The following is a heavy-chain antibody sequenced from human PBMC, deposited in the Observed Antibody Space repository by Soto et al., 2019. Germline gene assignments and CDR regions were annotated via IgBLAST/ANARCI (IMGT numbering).Heavy chain of an antibody. CDR1: RLSRDRYA. CDR3: AQGGVVSAPPHFDS. CDR2: ISWNSGSI. J-gene: IGHJ5*01. Sequence: PGRTAGICSAASRLSRDRYAISWVRQAPGKGLDGVSGISWNSGSIGYADSVKGRFTISRDNAKNSLYLQMNSLRAEDTVLYYGAQGGVVSAPPHFDSWR. V-gene: IGHV3-9*01. D-gene: IGHD2-2*01.